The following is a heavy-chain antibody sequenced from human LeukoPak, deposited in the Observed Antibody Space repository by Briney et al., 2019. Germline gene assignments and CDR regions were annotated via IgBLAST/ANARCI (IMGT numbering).Heavy chain of an antibody. J-gene: IGHJ4*02. CDR1: GYTFTGHF. CDR3: ARGPHGRIYDILTGFDY. V-gene: IGHV1-2*02. Sequence: ASVKVSCKASGYTFTGHFMYWVRQAPGQGLGWMGWIKPNSGGTNYAQKFQGRVTMTRDTSISTAYMELSRLRSDDTAVYYCARGPHGRIYDILTGFDYWGQGTLVTVSS. CDR2: IKPNSGGT. D-gene: IGHD3-9*01.